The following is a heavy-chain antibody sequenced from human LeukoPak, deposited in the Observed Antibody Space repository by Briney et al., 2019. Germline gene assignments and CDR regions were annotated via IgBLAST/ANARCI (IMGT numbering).Heavy chain of an antibody. Sequence: SETLSLTCTVSGGSISSYYWTWIRQPPGKGLEWIGYISYSGTTNYNPSLKSRVTISVDRSKNQFSLKLSSVTAADTAVYYCARYGLSTASFDYWGQGTLVTVSS. CDR2: ISYSGTT. D-gene: IGHD4-17*01. CDR1: GGSISSYY. CDR3: ARYGLSTASFDY. V-gene: IGHV4-59*12. J-gene: IGHJ4*02.